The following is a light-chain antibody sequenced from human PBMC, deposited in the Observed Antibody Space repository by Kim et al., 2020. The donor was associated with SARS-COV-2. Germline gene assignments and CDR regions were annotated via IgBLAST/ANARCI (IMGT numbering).Light chain of an antibody. V-gene: IGKV1-5*03. J-gene: IGKJ1*01. CDR2: KAS. Sequence: ASVGDRVTITCRASQYITGRLAWYQHKPGKAPKVLISKASTLESGVPSTFSGRGSGTDFTLTISSLQPDDFATYYCQQYDTYPWTFGQGTKVDSK. CDR1: QYITGR. CDR3: QQYDTYPWT.